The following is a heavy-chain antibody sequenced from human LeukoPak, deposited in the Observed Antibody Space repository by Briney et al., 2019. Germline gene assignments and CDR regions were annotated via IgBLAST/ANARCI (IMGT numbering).Heavy chain of an antibody. J-gene: IGHJ5*02. D-gene: IGHD3-10*01. CDR2: IYYSGST. Sequence: SETLSLTCTVSGGSISSYYWSWIRQPPGKGLEWIGYIYYSGSTYYNPSLKSRVTISVDTSKNQFSLKLSSVTAADTAVYYCARDRMGVRGVIITNWFDPWGQGTLVTVSS. V-gene: IGHV4-59*12. CDR1: GGSISSYY. CDR3: ARDRMGVRGVIITNWFDP.